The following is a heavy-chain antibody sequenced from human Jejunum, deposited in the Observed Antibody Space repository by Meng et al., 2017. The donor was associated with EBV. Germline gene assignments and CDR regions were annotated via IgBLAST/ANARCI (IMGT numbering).Heavy chain of an antibody. CDR2: MNSNTGNT. Sequence: PGPPGGEGTKPRAPGKVSWNGYGITFTSHGLNLVVQGPGQGLWWMGWMNSNTGNTGYAQKFQGRVSMTRDTSISTAYMELSSLKSEDTAVYYCMRGSGAGGRDWFDPWGQGTLVTVSS. D-gene: IGHD3-16*01. CDR1: GITFTSHG. CDR3: MRGSGAGGRDWFDP. V-gene: IGHV1-8*01. J-gene: IGHJ5*02.